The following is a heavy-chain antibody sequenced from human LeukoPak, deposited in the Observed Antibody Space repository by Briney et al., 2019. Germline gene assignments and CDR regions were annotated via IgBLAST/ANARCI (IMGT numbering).Heavy chain of an antibody. CDR2: IKSKVNGETT. D-gene: IGHD3-16*02. Sequence: GGSLRLYCAASGFTFSNLWMTWVRQAPGKGLEWVGRIKSKVNGETTDYAAPVRGRFTVSRDDSKNTLYLQMNNLKTEDTAMYYCTTDVPYTSGGAIAYWGQGTLVTVSS. CDR1: GFTFSNLW. V-gene: IGHV3-15*01. CDR3: TTDVPYTSGGAIAY. J-gene: IGHJ4*02.